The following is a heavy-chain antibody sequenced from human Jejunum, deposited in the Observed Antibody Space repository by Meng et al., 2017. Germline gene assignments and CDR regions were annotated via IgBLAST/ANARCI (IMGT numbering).Heavy chain of an antibody. J-gene: IGHJ4*02. Sequence: QVRLQESGPGLGRPSQTLSLTCTVSGGSVSSGSYYWSWIRQPPGKGLEWIGYIYYGGTTNYNPSLKSRVAISADTSKNQFSLKLSSVTAADTAVYYCARGSRGYSYGWGQGTLVTVSS. V-gene: IGHV4-61*01. CDR3: ARGSRGYSYG. CDR2: IYYGGTT. D-gene: IGHD5-18*01. CDR1: GGSVSSGSYY.